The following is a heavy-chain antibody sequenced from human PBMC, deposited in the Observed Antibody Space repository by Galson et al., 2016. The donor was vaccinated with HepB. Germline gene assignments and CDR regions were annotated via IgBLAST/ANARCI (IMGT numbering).Heavy chain of an antibody. D-gene: IGHD7-27*01. Sequence: SLRLSCAASGFSFDDYAMHWVRQAPAKGLEWVAAVAYDGSNKYYTDSVRGRFAISRDNSKNTLYLQMDSLRTEDTAVYYCAKAHPSPTATGGFWGQGTLVIVSS. V-gene: IGHV3-30*18. CDR1: GFSFDDYA. CDR3: AKAHPSPTATGGF. CDR2: VAYDGSNK. J-gene: IGHJ4*02.